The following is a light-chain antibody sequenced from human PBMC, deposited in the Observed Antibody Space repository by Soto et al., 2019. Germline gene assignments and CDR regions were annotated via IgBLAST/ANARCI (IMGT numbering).Light chain of an antibody. J-gene: IGKJ1*01. CDR1: QSVDNY. CDR3: QQRIDWPPAWA. CDR2: DAS. Sequence: EIVLTQSPSTLSFSPLERSTLSCRASQSVDNYLVWYQQKPGQAPTLLIYDASNRATGIPARFSGSGSGTEFTLTISSLEPEDFAVYYCQQRIDWPPAWAFGQGTKVDIK. V-gene: IGKV3-11*01.